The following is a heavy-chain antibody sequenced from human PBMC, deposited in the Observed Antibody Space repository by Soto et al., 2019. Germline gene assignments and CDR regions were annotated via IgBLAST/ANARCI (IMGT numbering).Heavy chain of an antibody. Sequence: EVQLVESGGGLVQPGRSLRLSCAASGFTFDDYAMHWVRQAPGKGLEWVSGISWNSGSIGYADSVKGRFTISRDNAKNSLYLQMNSLRAEDTALYYCANLNYDYIWGSYRYSPIGAFDIWGQGTMVTVSS. D-gene: IGHD3-16*02. J-gene: IGHJ3*02. CDR2: ISWNSGSI. CDR3: ANLNYDYIWGSYRYSPIGAFDI. V-gene: IGHV3-9*01. CDR1: GFTFDDYA.